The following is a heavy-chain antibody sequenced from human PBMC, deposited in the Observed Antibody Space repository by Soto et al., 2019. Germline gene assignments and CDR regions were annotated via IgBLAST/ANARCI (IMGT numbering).Heavy chain of an antibody. V-gene: IGHV4-4*02. D-gene: IGHD2-2*01. CDR3: ARVVGGYYYGMDV. Sequence: QVQLQESGPGLVKPSGTLSLTCAVSGGSISSSNWWSWVRQPPGKGLEWIGEIYHSGSTNYNPSLKSRVTISVDKSKTQFSLKLSSVAAADPAVYYCARVVGGYYYGMDVWGQGTTVTVSS. CDR1: GGSISSSNW. CDR2: IYHSGST. J-gene: IGHJ6*02.